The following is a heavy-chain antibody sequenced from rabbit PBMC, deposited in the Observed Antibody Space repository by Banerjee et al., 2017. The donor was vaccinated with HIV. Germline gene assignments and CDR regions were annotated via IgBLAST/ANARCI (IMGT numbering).Heavy chain of an antibody. J-gene: IGHJ4*01. CDR3: ARDLAGVTGWNFGL. CDR2: IWTGDGST. V-gene: IGHV1S40*01. D-gene: IGHD4-1*01. CDR1: GFSFSSSYW. Sequence: QSLEESGGDLVKPGASLTLTCTASGFSFSSSYWIYWVRQAPGKGLEWIGYIWTGDGSTYYANWVNGRFSISNHNAQNTLYLQLNSLTAADTATYFCARDLAGVTGWNFGLWGPGTLVTVS.